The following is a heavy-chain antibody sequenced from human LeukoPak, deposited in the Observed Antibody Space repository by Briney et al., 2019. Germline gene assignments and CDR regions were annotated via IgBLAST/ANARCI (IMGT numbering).Heavy chain of an antibody. J-gene: IGHJ4*02. D-gene: IGHD3-22*01. CDR1: GFTFSSYS. CDR3: ARVLHKRNYDSSDYYGY. Sequence: GGSLRLSCAASGFTFSSYSMNWVRQAPGKGLEWISYISSGSSTIYYADSVKGRFTISRDNAKNSLYLQMNSLRAEDTAVYYCARVLHKRNYDSSDYYGYWGQGTLVTVSS. V-gene: IGHV3-48*01. CDR2: ISSGSSTI.